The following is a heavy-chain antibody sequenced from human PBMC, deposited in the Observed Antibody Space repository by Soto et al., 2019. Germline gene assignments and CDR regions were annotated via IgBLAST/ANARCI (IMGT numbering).Heavy chain of an antibody. CDR1: GYTFTSYC. CDR2: ISAYNGNT. J-gene: IGHJ5*02. V-gene: IGHV1-18*04. Sequence: ASVKVSCKASGYTFTSYCMSWVRQAPGQGLECMGWISAYNGNTNYAQKLQGRVTMTTDTSTSTAYMELRSLRSDDTAVYYCARVSANLEWLLRSLNWFDPWGQGTMVTFSS. CDR3: ARVSANLEWLLRSLNWFDP. D-gene: IGHD3-3*01.